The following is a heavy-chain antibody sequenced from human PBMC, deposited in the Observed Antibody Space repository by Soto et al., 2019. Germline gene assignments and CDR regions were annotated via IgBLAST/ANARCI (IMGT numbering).Heavy chain of an antibody. D-gene: IGHD4-17*01. Sequence: QVQLQESGPGLVKPSQTLSLTCTVSGGSISSGGCYWSWIRQHPGKGLEWIGYIYYSGSTYYNPSHKRQCTIPVDPSNNHFSLKLSSVTAADTAVYYCPSYSARDYGKWGGEYYYYYMDVWGKGTTVTVSS. V-gene: IGHV4-31*01. J-gene: IGHJ6*03. CDR2: IYYSGST. CDR1: GGSISSGGCY. CDR3: PSYSARDYGKWGGEYYYYYMDV.